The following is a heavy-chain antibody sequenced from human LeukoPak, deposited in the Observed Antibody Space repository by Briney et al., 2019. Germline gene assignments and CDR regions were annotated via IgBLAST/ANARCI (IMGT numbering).Heavy chain of an antibody. CDR3: ARDRGVDYCSGGSCSHYYYYMDV. D-gene: IGHD2-15*01. V-gene: IGHV1-2*02. J-gene: IGHJ6*03. CDR2: INPNSGGT. CDR1: GYTFTGYY. Sequence: ASVKVSCKASGYTFTGYYIHWVRQAPGQGLEWMGWINPNSGGTNYAQKFQGRVTMTRDTSISTAYMELSRLRSDDTAVYYCARDRGVDYCSGGSCSHYYYYMDVWGKGTTVTISS.